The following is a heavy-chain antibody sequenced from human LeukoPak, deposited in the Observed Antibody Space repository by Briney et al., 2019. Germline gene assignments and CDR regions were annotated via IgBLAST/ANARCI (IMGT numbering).Heavy chain of an antibody. V-gene: IGHV4-34*01. CDR2: INHSGST. Sequence: SETLSLTCAVYGGSFSGYSWTWIRQPPGKGLEWIGEINHSGSTNYNPSLKSRVTISVDTSKNQLSLRLNSVTTSDTSVYYCARPSEAAGPLSSAHWGQGILVTVSS. J-gene: IGHJ4*02. D-gene: IGHD6-13*01. CDR3: ARPSEAAGPLSSAH. CDR1: GGSFSGYS.